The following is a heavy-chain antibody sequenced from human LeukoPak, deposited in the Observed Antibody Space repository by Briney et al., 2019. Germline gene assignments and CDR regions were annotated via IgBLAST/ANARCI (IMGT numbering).Heavy chain of an antibody. J-gene: IGHJ6*02. CDR3: ARAGWLRFTTTEELDLDV. Sequence: PGGSLRLSCAASGFTVSSNYMSWVRQAPGKGLEWVSVFYGGGRTYYADSVQGRFTISRDNFKNTLYLQMNSVRPEDTAVYYCARAGWLRFTTTEELDLDVWGQGTTVTVSS. D-gene: IGHD5-12*01. CDR2: FYGGGRT. V-gene: IGHV3-53*01. CDR1: GFTVSSNY.